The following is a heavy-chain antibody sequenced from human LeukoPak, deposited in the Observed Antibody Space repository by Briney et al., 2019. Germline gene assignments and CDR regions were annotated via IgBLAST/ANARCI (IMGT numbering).Heavy chain of an antibody. CDR3: AKPEIGGPLGNAFDI. CDR2: ISGSGGST. V-gene: IGHV3-23*01. Sequence: GGSLRLSCAASGFTFSSYAMSWVRQAPGKGLEWVSAISGSGGSTYYANSVKGRFTISRDNSKNTLYLQMNSLRAEDTAVYYCAKPEIGGPLGNAFDIWGQGTMVTVSS. J-gene: IGHJ3*02. CDR1: GFTFSSYA. D-gene: IGHD1-14*01.